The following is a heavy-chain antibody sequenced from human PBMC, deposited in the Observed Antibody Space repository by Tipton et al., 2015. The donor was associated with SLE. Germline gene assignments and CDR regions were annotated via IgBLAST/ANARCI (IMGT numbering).Heavy chain of an antibody. CDR2: FDHSGTT. V-gene: IGHV4-59*11. CDR3: AGGGYGDYFDY. CDR1: GGSISSHF. Sequence: TLSLTCSVSGGSISSHFWSWIRQPPGKGLEWIGYFDHSGTTNYNPSLKSRVTISADTSKDEFALKLSPVTAADTAVYFCAGGGYGDYFDYWGHGTLVTVAS. D-gene: IGHD5-12*01. J-gene: IGHJ4*01.